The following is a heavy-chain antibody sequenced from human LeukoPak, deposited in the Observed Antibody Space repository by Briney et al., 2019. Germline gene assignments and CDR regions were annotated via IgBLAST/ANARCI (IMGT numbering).Heavy chain of an antibody. D-gene: IGHD3-22*01. CDR2: INWNGGST. CDR3: ARDTYYYDSSGSPSPYYYYYMDV. CDR1: GFTFDDYG. Sequence: GGSLRLSCAASGFTFDDYGMSWVRQAPGKGLEWVSGINWNGGSTGYADSVKGRFTISRDNAKNSLYLQMNSLRAEDTAVYYCARDTYYYDSSGSPSPYYYYYMDVWGKGTTVTVSS. J-gene: IGHJ6*03. V-gene: IGHV3-20*04.